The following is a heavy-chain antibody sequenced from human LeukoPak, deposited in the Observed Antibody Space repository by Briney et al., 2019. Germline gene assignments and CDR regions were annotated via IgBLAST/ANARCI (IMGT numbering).Heavy chain of an antibody. J-gene: IGHJ4*02. Sequence: GGSLRLSCAASGFTFSSYEMNWVRQAPGKGLEWVSYISSSGSTIYYADSVKGRFTISRDNAKNSLYLQMNSLRAEDTAVYYCARGDYYDSLDCFDYWGQRTLVTVSS. V-gene: IGHV3-48*03. CDR3: ARGDYYDSLDCFDY. CDR2: ISSSGSTI. CDR1: GFTFSSYE. D-gene: IGHD3-22*01.